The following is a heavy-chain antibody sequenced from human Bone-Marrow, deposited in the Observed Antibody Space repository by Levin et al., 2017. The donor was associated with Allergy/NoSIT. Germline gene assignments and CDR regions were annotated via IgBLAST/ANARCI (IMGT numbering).Heavy chain of an antibody. J-gene: IGHJ1*01. CDR3: ASFDHYGDPDS. Sequence: GGSLRLSCAASEFTVIPHYVFWVRQAPGKGLEWVALTHGDGRRDYSESVRGRFTISRDGPKNTVYLQMDSLRDDDTAVYYCASFDHYGDPDSWGQGTLVSVSS. V-gene: IGHV3-53*01. D-gene: IGHD4-17*01. CDR2: THGDGRR. CDR1: EFTVIPHY.